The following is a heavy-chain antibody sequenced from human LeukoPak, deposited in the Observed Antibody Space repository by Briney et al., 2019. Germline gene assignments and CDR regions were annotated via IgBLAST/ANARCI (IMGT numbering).Heavy chain of an antibody. Sequence: PGGSLRLSCAASGFTFSSYAMSRVRQAPGKGLEWVSAISGSGGSTYYADSVKGRFTISRDNSKNTLYLQMNSLRAEDTAVYYCAKDYYDSSGYYLYNWFDPWGQGTLVTVSS. CDR1: GFTFSSYA. CDR3: AKDYYDSSGYYLYNWFDP. CDR2: ISGSGGST. V-gene: IGHV3-23*01. J-gene: IGHJ5*02. D-gene: IGHD3-22*01.